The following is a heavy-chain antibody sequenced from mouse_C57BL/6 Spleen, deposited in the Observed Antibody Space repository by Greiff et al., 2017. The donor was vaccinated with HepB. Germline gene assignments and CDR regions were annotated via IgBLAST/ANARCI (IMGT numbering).Heavy chain of an antibody. CDR1: GFTFSSYA. D-gene: IGHD1-1*01. CDR2: ISDGGSYT. Sequence: EVQLQESGGGLVKPGGSLKLSCAASGFTFSSYAMSWVRQTPEKRLEWVATISDGGSYTYYPDNVKGRFTISRDNAKNNLYLQMSHLKSEDTAMYYCARDRYYYGSSPFYAMDYWGQGTSVTVSS. CDR3: ARDRYYYGSSPFYAMDY. V-gene: IGHV5-4*01. J-gene: IGHJ4*01.